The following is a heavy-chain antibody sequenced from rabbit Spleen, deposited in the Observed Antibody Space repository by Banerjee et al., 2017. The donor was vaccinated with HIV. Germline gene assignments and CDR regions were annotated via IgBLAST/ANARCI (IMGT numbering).Heavy chain of an antibody. CDR2: IDPVFGIT. CDR3: ARDGAGGSYFAL. CDR1: GFDFSNYG. V-gene: IGHV1S47*01. Sequence: QEQLVESGGGLVQPGESLKLSCKASGFDFSNYGVSWVRQAPGKGLEWIGYIDPVFGITYYASWVNGRFSISRENAQNTVFLQMTSLTAADTATYFCARDGAGGSYFALWGQGTLVTVS. J-gene: IGHJ4*01. D-gene: IGHD8-1*01.